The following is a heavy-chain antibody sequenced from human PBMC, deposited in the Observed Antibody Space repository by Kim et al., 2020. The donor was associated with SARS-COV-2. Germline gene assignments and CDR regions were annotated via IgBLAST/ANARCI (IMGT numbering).Heavy chain of an antibody. J-gene: IGHJ4*02. CDR3: ARGYSSSWNDY. Sequence: SYAQKFQGRVTMTRDTSTSTVYMELSSLRSEDTAVYYCARGYSSSWNDYWGQGTLVTVSS. D-gene: IGHD6-13*01. V-gene: IGHV1-46*01.